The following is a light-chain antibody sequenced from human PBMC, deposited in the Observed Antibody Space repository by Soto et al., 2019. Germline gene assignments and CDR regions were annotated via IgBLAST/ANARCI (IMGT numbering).Light chain of an antibody. CDR2: AAS. Sequence: DIQLTQSPSSLSASVGDRVTMTCRASETISTFLNWYQHKPGKAPRLLISAASRLQSGVSPRFSGSGSGTEFTLTINSLRPEDFASYYCQQSYSSSPITFGPGTRLEIK. CDR3: QQSYSSSPIT. CDR1: ETISTF. J-gene: IGKJ5*01. V-gene: IGKV1-39*01.